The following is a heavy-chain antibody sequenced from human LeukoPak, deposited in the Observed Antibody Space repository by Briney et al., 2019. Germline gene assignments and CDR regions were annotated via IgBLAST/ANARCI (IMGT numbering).Heavy chain of an antibody. J-gene: IGHJ3*02. D-gene: IGHD3-10*01. V-gene: IGHV3-11*01. CDR3: ARKVGFGPFAFDI. CDR1: GFAVSNNY. Sequence: GGSLRLSCTASGFAVSNNYMSWVRQAPGKGLEWVSYISSSGSTIYYADSVKGRFTISRDNAKNSLYLQMNSLRAEDTAVYYCARKVGFGPFAFDIWGQGTMVTVSS. CDR2: ISSSGSTI.